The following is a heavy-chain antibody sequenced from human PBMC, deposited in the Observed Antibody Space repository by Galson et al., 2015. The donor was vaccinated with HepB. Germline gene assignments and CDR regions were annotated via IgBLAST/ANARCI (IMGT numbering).Heavy chain of an antibody. V-gene: IGHV3-30-3*01. CDR2: ISYDGSNK. J-gene: IGHJ4*02. Sequence: SLRLSCAASGFTFSSYAMHWVRQAPGKGLEWVAVISYDGSNKYYADSVKGRFTISRDNSKNTLYLQMNSLRAEDTAVYYCARGGGYSYGWAVDYWGQGTLVTVSS. CDR1: GFTFSSYA. D-gene: IGHD5-18*01. CDR3: ARGGGYSYGWAVDY.